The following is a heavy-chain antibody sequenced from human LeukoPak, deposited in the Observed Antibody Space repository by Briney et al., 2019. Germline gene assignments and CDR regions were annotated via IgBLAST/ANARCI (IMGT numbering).Heavy chain of an antibody. CDR2: IYDSGST. V-gene: IGHV4-34*01. CDR3: ARHYGP. J-gene: IGHJ5*02. D-gene: IGHD3-16*01. Sequence: SETLSLTCVVYGGSFSGYYWNWIRQPPGKGLEWIGGIYDSGSTYYNPSLKSRVTISVDTSKNQFSLKLNSVTAADTAVYYCARHYGPWGQGTLVTVSS. CDR1: GGSFSGYY.